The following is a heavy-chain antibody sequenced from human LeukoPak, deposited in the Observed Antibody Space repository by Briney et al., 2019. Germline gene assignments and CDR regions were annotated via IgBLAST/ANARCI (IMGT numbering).Heavy chain of an antibody. CDR3: ASGVYDYVWGSYRSYYFDY. CDR1: GGSISSSSYY. Sequence: SETLSLTCTVSGGSISSSSYYWGWIRQPPGKGLEWIGSIYYSGSTYYNPSLKSRVTISVDTSKNQFSLKLSSVTAADTAVYYCASGVYDYVWGSYRSYYFDYWGQGTLVTVSS. V-gene: IGHV4-39*07. J-gene: IGHJ4*02. CDR2: IYYSGST. D-gene: IGHD3-16*02.